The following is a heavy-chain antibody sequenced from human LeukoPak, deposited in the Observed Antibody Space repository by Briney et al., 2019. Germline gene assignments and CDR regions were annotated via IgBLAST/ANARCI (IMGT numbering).Heavy chain of an antibody. Sequence: SETLSLTCSVSGGPTSSADHCWSWIRQPPGKGLEWIGYIYYSGSTYYNPSLKRRLSISLDTSKNQFSLKVSSVTAADTAVYFCARVRDGYPGYFDYWGQGTLVTVSS. CDR3: ARVRDGYPGYFDY. D-gene: IGHD5-24*01. CDR2: IYYSGST. V-gene: IGHV4-30-4*01. J-gene: IGHJ4*02. CDR1: GGPTSSADHC.